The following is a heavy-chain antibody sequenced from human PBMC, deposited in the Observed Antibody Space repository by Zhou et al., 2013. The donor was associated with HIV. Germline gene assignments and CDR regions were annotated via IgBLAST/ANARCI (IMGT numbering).Heavy chain of an antibody. CDR3: ARAQGDILTEGYFDY. CDR1: GDTFSSNYA. CDR2: IIPIFEAA. D-gene: IGHD3-9*01. V-gene: IGHV1-69*05. J-gene: IGHJ4*02. Sequence: QVQLVQSGAEVRKPGSSVKVSCRLFGDTFSSNYAISWVRQAPGQGLEWMGGIIPIFEAASYAQKFQDRLTITTDESTTTAYMDLSSLRSEDTAIYYCARAQGDILTEGYFDYWGQGTLVTVSS.